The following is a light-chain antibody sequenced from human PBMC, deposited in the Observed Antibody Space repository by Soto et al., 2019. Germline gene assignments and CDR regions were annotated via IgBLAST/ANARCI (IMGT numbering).Light chain of an antibody. J-gene: IGKJ1*01. V-gene: IGKV1-39*01. Sequence: DIQMTQSPASLSASVGDRVTISCRASQSISGYSNWYQQKPGKAPQLLIYAASTLQTGAPSRFSGSGSGTEFTLIINSLQPEDLPTYYCQQSFRARSFGQGTRVQF. CDR1: QSISGY. CDR2: AAS. CDR3: QQSFRARS.